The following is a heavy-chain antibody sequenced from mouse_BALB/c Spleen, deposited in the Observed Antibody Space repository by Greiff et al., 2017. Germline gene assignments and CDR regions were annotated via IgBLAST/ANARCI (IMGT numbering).Heavy chain of an antibody. J-gene: IGHJ2*01. CDR3: TMRGDYFDY. CDR2: IYPGSGST. CDR1: GYTFTSYW. D-gene: IGHD6-5*01. Sequence: LKQPGSELVRPGASVKLSCKASGYTFTSYWMHWVKQRPGQGLEWIGNIYPGSGSTNYDEKFKSKATLTVDTSSSTAYMQLSSLTSEDSAVYYCTMRGDYFDYWGQGTTLTVSS. V-gene: IGHV1S22*01.